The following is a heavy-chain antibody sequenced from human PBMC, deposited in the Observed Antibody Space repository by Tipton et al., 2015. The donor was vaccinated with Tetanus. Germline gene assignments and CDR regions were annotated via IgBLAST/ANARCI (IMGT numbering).Heavy chain of an antibody. D-gene: IGHD6-25*01. Sequence: QVQLVQSGSEMKEPGASVKVSCKASGYNFVNFGITWVRQAPGQGLEWVGWISAYNGKTEYAQKLQGRVTMTTDRSASTAYMDLRRLRPDDTAVYYCARVQEQRIYFYGMDVWGQGTTVTVSS. CDR1: GYNFVNFG. CDR3: ARVQEQRIYFYGMDV. V-gene: IGHV1-18*01. CDR2: ISAYNGKT. J-gene: IGHJ6*02.